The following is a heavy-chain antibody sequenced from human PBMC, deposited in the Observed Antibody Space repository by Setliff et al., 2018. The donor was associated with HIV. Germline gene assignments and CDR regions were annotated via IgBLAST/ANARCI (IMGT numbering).Heavy chain of an antibody. Sequence: SETLSLTCSVSGYSVYSGYHWGWVRRSPGKGLEWIGSIYHSGSTYYDPSLQSRVTISLDTSKNQFSLNLMSVTAADTAVYYCAREGDGRINIIRGVESYFYYGMDVWGQGTTVTVSS. CDR2: IYHSGST. CDR1: GYSVYSGYH. D-gene: IGHD3-10*01. CDR3: AREGDGRINIIRGVESYFYYGMDV. V-gene: IGHV4-38-2*02. J-gene: IGHJ6*02.